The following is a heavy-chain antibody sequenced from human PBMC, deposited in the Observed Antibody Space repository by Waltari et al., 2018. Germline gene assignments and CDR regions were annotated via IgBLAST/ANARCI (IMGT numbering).Heavy chain of an antibody. V-gene: IGHV3-30*02. J-gene: IGHJ4*02. Sequence: QVQLVESGGGVVQPGGSLRLSCAASGFTFSSYGMHRVRQAPGKGLEWVAFIRYDGSNKYYADSVKGRFTISRDNSKNTLYLQMNSLRAEDTAVYYCAKDGGIWYGSGPGYFDYWGQGTLVTVSS. D-gene: IGHD3-10*01. CDR2: IRYDGSNK. CDR3: AKDGGIWYGSGPGYFDY. CDR1: GFTFSSYG.